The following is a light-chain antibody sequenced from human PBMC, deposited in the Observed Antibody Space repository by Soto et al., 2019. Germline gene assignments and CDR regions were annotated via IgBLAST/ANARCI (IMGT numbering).Light chain of an antibody. CDR3: QHYKTWPLS. CDR2: DAS. V-gene: IGKV3-15*01. J-gene: IGKJ4*01. CDR1: QSIGST. Sequence: EIVMTQSPATLSVSPGGRATLSCRASQSIGSTLAWYQQKPGQTPRLLIYDASTRATGIPARFSGIGSGTEFTLIISSLQSEDFAVYYCQHYKTWPLSFGGGTKVDIK.